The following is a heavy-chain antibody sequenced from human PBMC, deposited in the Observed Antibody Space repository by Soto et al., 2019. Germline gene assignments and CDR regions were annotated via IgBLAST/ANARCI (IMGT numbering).Heavy chain of an antibody. J-gene: IGHJ6*02. D-gene: IGHD6-13*01. Sequence: SETLSLTCTVSGGSISSSSYYWGWIRQPPGKGLEWIGSIYYSGSTYYNPSLKSRVTISVDTSKNQFSLKLSSVTAADTAVYYCARDPTGYSSSWHHYYYYYYGMDVWGQGTTVTVSS. CDR3: ARDPTGYSSSWHHYYYYYYGMDV. V-gene: IGHV4-39*02. CDR2: IYYSGST. CDR1: GGSISSSSYY.